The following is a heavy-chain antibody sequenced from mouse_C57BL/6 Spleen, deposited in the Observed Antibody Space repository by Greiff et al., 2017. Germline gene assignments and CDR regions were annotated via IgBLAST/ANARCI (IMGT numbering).Heavy chain of an antibody. CDR2: IYPGDGDT. J-gene: IGHJ1*03. CDR3: ATDYTTDV. CDR1: GYAFSSSW. D-gene: IGHD2-13*01. V-gene: IGHV1-82*01. Sequence: QVQLQQSGPELVKPGASVKISCKASGYAFSSSWMNWVKQRPGKGLEWIGRIYPGDGDTNYNGKFKGQATLTADKSSSTAYMQLSSLTSEDSAVYFCATDYTTDVWGTGTTVTVSS.